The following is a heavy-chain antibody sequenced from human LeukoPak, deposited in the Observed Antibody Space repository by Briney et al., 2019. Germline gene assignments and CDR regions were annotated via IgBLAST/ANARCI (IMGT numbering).Heavy chain of an antibody. D-gene: IGHD5-24*01. CDR3: ARDREVPTPDEYFEH. Sequence: GGSLRLSCAASGFTFSTYWMTWVRQAPGKGLEWVANIKQDGSEKYYVDSVKGRFTVSRDNAKNSVFLLMNSLRADDTAVYYCARDREVPTPDEYFEHWGQGTLVTVSS. J-gene: IGHJ1*01. V-gene: IGHV3-7*01. CDR1: GFTFSTYW. CDR2: IKQDGSEK.